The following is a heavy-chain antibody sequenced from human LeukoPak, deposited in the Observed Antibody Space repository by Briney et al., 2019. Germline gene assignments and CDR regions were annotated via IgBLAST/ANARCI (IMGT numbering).Heavy chain of an antibody. Sequence: ASVKVSCKASGYTFTGYYMHWVRQAPGQGLEWMGWINPNSGGTNYAQKFQGRVTMTRDTSISTAYMELSSLRSEDTAVYYCARSLNFNVVASFDYWGQGTLVTVSS. D-gene: IGHD5-12*01. CDR1: GYTFTGYY. CDR3: ARSLNFNVVASFDY. J-gene: IGHJ4*02. CDR2: INPNSGGT. V-gene: IGHV1-2*02.